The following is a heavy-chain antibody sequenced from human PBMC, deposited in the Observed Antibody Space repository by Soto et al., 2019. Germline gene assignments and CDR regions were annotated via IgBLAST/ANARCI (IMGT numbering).Heavy chain of an antibody. Sequence: GGSLRLSCVASGFNFGTYAIHWVRQAPGKGLQWVALIAYDGINTYYADSVKGRFTISRDNSKNTLHLQMNSLRPEDTGVYFCARVTPGNNLYYFPGLDVWGQWTSVTVSS. CDR1: GFNFGTYA. CDR3: ARVTPGNNLYYFPGLDV. CDR2: IAYDGINT. D-gene: IGHD3-22*01. J-gene: IGHJ6*02. V-gene: IGHV3-30-3*01.